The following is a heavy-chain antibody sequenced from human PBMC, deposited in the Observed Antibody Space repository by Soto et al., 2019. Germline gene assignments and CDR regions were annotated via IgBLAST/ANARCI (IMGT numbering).Heavy chain of an antibody. V-gene: IGHV3-23*01. Sequence: LRLSCAASGFTYESYAMSWVRQAPGKGLEWVSGINSGGTVAHYADSVKGRFAISRDNSKNTLSLEMNSLRADDTGLYYCAISTGGFGGLFVVPSDYWGQGTLVTVSS. CDR1: GFTYESYA. CDR3: AISTGGFGGLFVVPSDY. J-gene: IGHJ4*02. CDR2: INSGGTVA. D-gene: IGHD3-16*02.